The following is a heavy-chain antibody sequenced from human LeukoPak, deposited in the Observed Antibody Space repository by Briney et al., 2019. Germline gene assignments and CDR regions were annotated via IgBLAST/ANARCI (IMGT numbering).Heavy chain of an antibody. Sequence: SETLSLTCAISGGSISNYYWGWIRQPPGKGLEWIGSGSTYYNASLESRVTMSVDTSKNQFSLRLSSLTAADTAVYYCGRHAAFAPFDFWGQGTLVTVSS. CDR1: GGSISNYY. CDR3: GRHAAFAPFDF. V-gene: IGHV4-39*01. J-gene: IGHJ4*02. CDR2: GST.